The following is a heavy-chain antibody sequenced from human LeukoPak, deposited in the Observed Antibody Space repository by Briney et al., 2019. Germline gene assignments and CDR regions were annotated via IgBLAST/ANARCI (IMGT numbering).Heavy chain of an antibody. J-gene: IGHJ5*02. Sequence: GRSLRLSCAASGFTFSSYGMHWVRQAPGKGLDGVAVIWYDGSKKYYADSVKGRFTISRDNSKNTLYLQMNSLRAEDTGVYYCARGSVKQWLARDWFDAWGQGTLVTISS. V-gene: IGHV3-33*01. CDR2: IWYDGSKK. CDR1: GFTFSSYG. CDR3: ARGSVKQWLARDWFDA. D-gene: IGHD6-19*01.